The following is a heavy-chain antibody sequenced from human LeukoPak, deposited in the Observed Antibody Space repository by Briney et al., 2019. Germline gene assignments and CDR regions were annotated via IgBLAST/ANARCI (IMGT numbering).Heavy chain of an antibody. CDR3: ARDGVEDSYGYGPLEFDY. V-gene: IGHV1-18*01. Sequence: GASVKVSCKASGYTFPSYGISWVRQAPGQGREWMGWISAYNGNTNYAQKLQGRVTMTTDTSTSTAYMELRSLRSDDTAVYYCARDGVEDSYGYGPLEFDYWGQGTLVTVSS. CDR2: ISAYNGNT. J-gene: IGHJ4*02. CDR1: GYTFPSYG. D-gene: IGHD5-18*01.